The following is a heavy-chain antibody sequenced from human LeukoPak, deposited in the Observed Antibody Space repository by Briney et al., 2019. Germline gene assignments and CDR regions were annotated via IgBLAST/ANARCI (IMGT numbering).Heavy chain of an antibody. V-gene: IGHV1-69*13. CDR2: IIPIFGTA. D-gene: IGHD3-22*01. J-gene: IGHJ4*02. Sequence: SVKLSCKSSGGTLSSYAISWVPQAPGPGLEWMGGIIPIFGTANYAQKFQGRVTITADESTSTAYMELSSLRSEDTAVYYCARAGSSGYEGGYFDYWGQGTLVTVSS. CDR1: GGTLSSYA. CDR3: ARAGSSGYEGGYFDY.